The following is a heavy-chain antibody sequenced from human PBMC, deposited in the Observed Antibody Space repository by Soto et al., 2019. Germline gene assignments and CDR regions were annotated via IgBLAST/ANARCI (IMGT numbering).Heavy chain of an antibody. CDR1: GGSISSSSYY. CDR2: IYYSGST. V-gene: IGHV4-39*01. CDR3: ARLLYYYGSGRGNAFDI. Sequence: QLQLQESGPGLVKPSETLSLTCTVSGGSISSSSYYWGWIRQPPGKGLEWIGSIYYSGSTYYNPSLKSRVTISVDTSKNQFSLKLSSVTAADTAVYYCARLLYYYGSGRGNAFDIWGQGTMVTVSS. D-gene: IGHD3-10*01. J-gene: IGHJ3*02.